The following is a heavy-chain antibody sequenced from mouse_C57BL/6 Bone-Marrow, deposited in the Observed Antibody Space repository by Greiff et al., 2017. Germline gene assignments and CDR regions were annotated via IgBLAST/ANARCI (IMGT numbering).Heavy chain of an antibody. CDR1: GYTFTDHR. V-gene: IGHV1-78*01. D-gene: IGHD2-2*01. Sequence: VQLQQSDAELVKPGASVKISCKVSGYTFTDHRIHWVKQRPGQGLEWIGYIYPGDGSTNYNEKFKGKATLTADKSSSTAYMQLNSLTSEDAAVYCGGRGGLRRGFAYWGQGTLVTVSA. CDR3: GRGGLRRGFAY. J-gene: IGHJ3*01. CDR2: IYPGDGST.